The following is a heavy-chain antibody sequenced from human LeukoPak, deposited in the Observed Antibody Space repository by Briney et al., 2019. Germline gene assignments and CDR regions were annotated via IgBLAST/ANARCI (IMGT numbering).Heavy chain of an antibody. CDR3: ARDTIFGVARERYYYGMDV. CDR2: INAGNGNT. CDR1: GYTFTSYA. Sequence: ASVKVSCKASGYTFTSYAMHWVRQAPGQRLEWMGWINAGNGNTKYSQKFQGRVTITRDTSASTAYMELSSLRSEDTAVYYCARDTIFGVARERYYYGMDVGGQGTRVTVSS. J-gene: IGHJ6*02. D-gene: IGHD3-3*01. V-gene: IGHV1-3*01.